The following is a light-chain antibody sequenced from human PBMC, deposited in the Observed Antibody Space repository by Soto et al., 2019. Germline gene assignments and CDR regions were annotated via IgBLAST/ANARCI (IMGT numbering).Light chain of an antibody. CDR2: DAS. V-gene: IGKV3-15*01. CDR1: QSASNN. Sequence: ILMTQSPATLSVSPGERATLSCRASQSASNNLAWYQQKPGQAPRLLIYDASTRATGIPARFSGSGSGTEFTLTIIGLQSEDFADYSCQQYNYWPPWTFGQGTKVEIK. CDR3: QQYNYWPPWT. J-gene: IGKJ1*01.